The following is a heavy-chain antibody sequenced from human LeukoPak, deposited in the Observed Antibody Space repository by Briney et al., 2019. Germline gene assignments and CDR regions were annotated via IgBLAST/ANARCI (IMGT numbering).Heavy chain of an antibody. J-gene: IGHJ6*02. CDR1: GGSISSYY. CDR3: ARGDYYGSGSYYYYGMDV. V-gene: IGHV4-59*01. Sequence: SETLPLTCTVSGGSISSYYWSWIRQPPGKGLEWIGYIYYSGSTNYNPSLKSRVTISVDTSKNQFSLKLSSVTAADTAVYYCARGDYYGSGSYYYYGMDVWGQGTTVTVSS. D-gene: IGHD3-10*01. CDR2: IYYSGST.